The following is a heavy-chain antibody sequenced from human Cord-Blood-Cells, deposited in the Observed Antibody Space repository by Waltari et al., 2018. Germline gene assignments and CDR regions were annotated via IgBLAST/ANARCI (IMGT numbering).Heavy chain of an antibody. CDR2: INPNSGGT. V-gene: IGHV1-2*02. CDR1: GYTFTGYY. CDR3: IRVVRGPYYYYGMDV. D-gene: IGHD3-10*01. J-gene: IGHJ6*02. Sequence: QVQLVQSGAEVKKPGASVKVSCKASGYTFTGYYMHWVRQAPGQGLEWSGWINPNSGGTNYAQKFQGRVTMTRDTSISTAYMELSRLRSDDTAVYYCIRVVRGPYYYYGMDVWGQGTTVTVSS.